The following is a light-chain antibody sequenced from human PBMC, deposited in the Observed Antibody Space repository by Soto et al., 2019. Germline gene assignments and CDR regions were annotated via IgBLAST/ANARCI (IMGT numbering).Light chain of an antibody. CDR2: GAS. J-gene: IGKJ1*01. V-gene: IGKV1-5*01. CDR1: QIISTG. Sequence: DIQMTQYPSTLSASVGESVTITCRASQIISTGLAWYQQKPGKAPKLLISGASSLESGVPSRFSGSGSGTEFTLTISSLQPDDFATYYCQQYNSYSLTFGQGTKVDIK. CDR3: QQYNSYSLT.